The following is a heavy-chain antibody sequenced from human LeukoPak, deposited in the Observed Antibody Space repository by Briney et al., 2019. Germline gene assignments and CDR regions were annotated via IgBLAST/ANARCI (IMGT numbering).Heavy chain of an antibody. CDR2: ISYHEINK. Sequence: PGRSLRLSCAASGFTFNSYGIHWVRQAPGKGLEWAAFISYHEINKYYADSVKGRFTISRDNSKNTVYLQMNRLRAEDTAVYYCAKEFGWLHLKAFDIWGQGTMVTVSS. CDR1: GFTFNSYG. D-gene: IGHD5-24*01. CDR3: AKEFGWLHLKAFDI. J-gene: IGHJ3*02. V-gene: IGHV3-30*18.